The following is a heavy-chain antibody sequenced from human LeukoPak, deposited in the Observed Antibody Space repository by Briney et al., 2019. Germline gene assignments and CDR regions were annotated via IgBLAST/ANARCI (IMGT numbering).Heavy chain of an antibody. D-gene: IGHD1-26*01. Sequence: SETLSLTCTVSGGSISSYYWSWIRQPPGKGLEWIGYIYYSGSTNYNPSLKSRVTISVDTSKNQFSLKLSSVTAADTAVYYCARLVVGAIDALDIWGQGTMVTVSS. CDR1: GGSISSYY. V-gene: IGHV4-59*01. CDR3: ARLVVGAIDALDI. J-gene: IGHJ3*02. CDR2: IYYSGST.